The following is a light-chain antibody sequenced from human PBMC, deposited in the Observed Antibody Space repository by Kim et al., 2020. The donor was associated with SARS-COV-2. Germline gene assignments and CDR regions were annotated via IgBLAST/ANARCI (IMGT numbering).Light chain of an antibody. CDR2: GAS. CDR3: QQYNNWPLT. Sequence: VSPGERATLSCRASQSVSSNLAWYQQKPGQAPRLLIYGASTWATGIPARFSGSGSGTDFTLTISSLQSEDFAVYYCQQYNNWPLTFGQGTKVDIK. V-gene: IGKV3-15*01. J-gene: IGKJ1*01. CDR1: QSVSSN.